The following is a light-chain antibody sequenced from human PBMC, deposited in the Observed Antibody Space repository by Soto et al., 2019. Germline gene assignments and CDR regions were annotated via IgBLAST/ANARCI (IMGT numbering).Light chain of an antibody. Sequence: DIQMTQSPSTLSASVGDRVTITCRASQSISSWLAWYQQKPGKAPKLLIYDASSLESGVPSRFSGSGSGTKFIFTISSLYPDDFATYYCQQYNSYPWTFGQGTKV. CDR1: QSISSW. CDR2: DAS. CDR3: QQYNSYPWT. J-gene: IGKJ1*01. V-gene: IGKV1-5*01.